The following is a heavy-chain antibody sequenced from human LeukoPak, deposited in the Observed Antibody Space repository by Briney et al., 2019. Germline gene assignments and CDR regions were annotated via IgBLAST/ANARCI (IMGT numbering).Heavy chain of an antibody. V-gene: IGHV4-39*01. CDR2: IYYRGNT. Sequence: PSETLSLTCTVSCASISSSPYYWAWLRQPPGRGLERIGSIYYRGNTYHNPSLKCRVSISVDTSKNQFSLSVISVTAADTAVYFCARPTTGPATQGYDSWGQGILVTVAS. J-gene: IGHJ4*02. CDR1: CASISSSPYY. CDR3: ARPTTGPATQGYDS. D-gene: IGHD1-1*01.